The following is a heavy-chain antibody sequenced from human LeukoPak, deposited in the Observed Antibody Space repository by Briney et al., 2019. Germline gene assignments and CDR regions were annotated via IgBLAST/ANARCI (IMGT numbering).Heavy chain of an antibody. V-gene: IGHV4-4*07. CDR1: GGSISSYY. D-gene: IGHD5-18*01. CDR2: IYTSGST. CDR3: ASEDRGYSYGALGY. J-gene: IGHJ4*02. Sequence: SETLSLTCTASGGSISSYYWSWIRQPAGKGLEWIGRIYTSGSTNYIPPLKGRVNMSVDTSNNQFSLKLSSVTAADTAVYYCASEDRGYSYGALGYWGQRTLVTVSS.